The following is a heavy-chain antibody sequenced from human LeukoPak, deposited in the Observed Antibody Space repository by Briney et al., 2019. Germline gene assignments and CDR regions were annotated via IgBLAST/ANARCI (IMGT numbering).Heavy chain of an antibody. CDR1: GFTFSSYS. Sequence: GGSLGLSCAASGFTFSSYSMNWVRQAPGKGLEWVSSISSSSSYIYYADSVEGRFTISRDNAKNSLYLQMNSLRAEDTAVYYCARAIAVAGDYWGQGTLVTVSS. CDR2: ISSSSSYI. CDR3: ARAIAVAGDY. J-gene: IGHJ4*02. V-gene: IGHV3-21*01. D-gene: IGHD6-19*01.